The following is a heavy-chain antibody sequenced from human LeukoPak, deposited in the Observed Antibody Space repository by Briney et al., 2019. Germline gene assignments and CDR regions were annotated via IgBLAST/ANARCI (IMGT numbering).Heavy chain of an antibody. J-gene: IGHJ4*02. CDR1: GGSISSYY. Sequence: KPSETLSLTCTVSGGSISSYYWSWIRQPPGKGLEWIGYIYYSGSTNYNPSLKSRVTISVDTSKNQFSLKLSSVTAAHTAVYYCARGRPLYDFWSGYQTTIDYWGQGTLVTVSS. D-gene: IGHD3-3*01. CDR2: IYYSGST. CDR3: ARGRPLYDFWSGYQTTIDY. V-gene: IGHV4-59*01.